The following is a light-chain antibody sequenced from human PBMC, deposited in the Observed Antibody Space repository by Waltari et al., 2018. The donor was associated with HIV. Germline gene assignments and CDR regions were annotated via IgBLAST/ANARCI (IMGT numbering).Light chain of an antibody. CDR3: CSYASGSTFV. V-gene: IGLV2-23*02. Sequence: QSALTQPASVSGSPGQSITISCTGTSSDLGSYDLVSWYQQHPGQAPKVMIYEFSKRPSVVSNRFSCSKSCNTASLIISGLQAEDEADYYCCSYASGSTFVFGTGTKVTVL. J-gene: IGLJ1*01. CDR2: EFS. CDR1: SSDLGSYDL.